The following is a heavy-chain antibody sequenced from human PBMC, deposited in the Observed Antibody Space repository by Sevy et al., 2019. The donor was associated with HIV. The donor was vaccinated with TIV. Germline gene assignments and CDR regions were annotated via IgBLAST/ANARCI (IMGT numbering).Heavy chain of an antibody. J-gene: IGHJ5*02. CDR1: GGSISSSSYY. CDR2: IYYSGST. V-gene: IGHV4-39*01. CDR3: ARQKEWLVRYNWFDP. D-gene: IGHD6-19*01. Sequence: SETLSLTCTVPGGSISSSSYYWGWIRQPPGKGLEWIGSIYYSGSTYYNPSLKSRVTISVDTSKNQFSLKLSSVTAADTAVYYCARQKEWLVRYNWFDPWGQGTLVTVSS.